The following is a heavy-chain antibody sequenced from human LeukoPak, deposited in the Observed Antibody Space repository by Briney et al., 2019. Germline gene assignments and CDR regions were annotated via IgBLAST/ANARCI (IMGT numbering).Heavy chain of an antibody. CDR1: GYTFTGYY. CDR3: ERAITDYDILTGYYNRYWFDP. Sequence: DSVKVSCKASGYTFTGYYMHWVRQAPGQGLECMGWINPNSGGTNYAQKFQGRVTITRDTSISTAYMELSRLRSDDTAVYYCERAITDYDILTGYYNRYWFDPWGQGTLVTVSS. CDR2: INPNSGGT. J-gene: IGHJ5*02. V-gene: IGHV1-2*02. D-gene: IGHD3-9*01.